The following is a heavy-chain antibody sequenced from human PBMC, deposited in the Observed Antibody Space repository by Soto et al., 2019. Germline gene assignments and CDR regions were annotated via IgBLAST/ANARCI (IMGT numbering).Heavy chain of an antibody. V-gene: IGHV3-30*04. CDR2: LSYDGSIK. Sequence: PGGSLRLSCAASGFTFSTYAMHWVRQAPGKGLEWVADLSYDGSIKYYTDSVKGRFTISRDNSKKTLYLEVNSLRPEDTAIYYCARDMAGSAWAFDLWGQGTLVTVSS. D-gene: IGHD6-19*01. CDR3: ARDMAGSAWAFDL. CDR1: GFTFSTYA. J-gene: IGHJ4*02.